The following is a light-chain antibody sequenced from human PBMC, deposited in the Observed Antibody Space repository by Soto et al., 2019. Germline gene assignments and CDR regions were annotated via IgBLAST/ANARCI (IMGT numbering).Light chain of an antibody. V-gene: IGKV3-20*01. CDR2: AAS. CDR1: QSVSSSY. CDR3: QQYGSSPIT. J-gene: IGKJ2*01. Sequence: EIVLTQSPGTLSLSPGERATLSCRASQSVSSSYLAWYQQKPGQAPRLLIYAASSWATGIPDRFSGSGSGTDFTLTISRLEPEDFAVYYCQQYGSSPITFGQGTKLEIK.